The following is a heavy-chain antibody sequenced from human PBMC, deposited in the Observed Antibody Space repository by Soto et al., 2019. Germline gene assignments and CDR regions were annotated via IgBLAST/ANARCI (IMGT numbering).Heavy chain of an antibody. CDR3: ASWLKEAGIGGNGCYGTGG. D-gene: IGHD6-19*01. V-gene: IGHV1-69*12. J-gene: IGHJ6*02. CDR1: GGTFSNYA. CDR2: IMPIFGRA. Sequence: QVQLVQSGAEVKKPGSSVKVSCKASGGTFSNYAFSWVRQAPGQGLEWLGGIMPIFGRADYAQKFRGRVTMTADESTSTAHRELGSLRSEGTAVYYGASWLKEAGIGGNGCYGTGGWGQGTTVTVSS.